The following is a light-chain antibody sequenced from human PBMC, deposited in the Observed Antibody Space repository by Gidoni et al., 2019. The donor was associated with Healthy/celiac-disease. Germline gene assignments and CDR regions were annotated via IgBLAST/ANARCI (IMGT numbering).Light chain of an antibody. J-gene: IGLJ2*01. Sequence: QSVLTQPPSVSETPGQRVTISCTGSSSNIGAGYDVHWSQPLPGTAPKLLIYGNSHRPSGVPDRFSGSKSGTSASLAITGLQAEDEADYYCQSYDSSLSVVFGGGTKLTVL. CDR3: QSYDSSLSVV. V-gene: IGLV1-40*01. CDR2: GNS. CDR1: SSNIGAGYD.